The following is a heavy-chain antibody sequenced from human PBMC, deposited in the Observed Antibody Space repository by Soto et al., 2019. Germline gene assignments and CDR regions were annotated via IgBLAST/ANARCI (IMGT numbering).Heavy chain of an antibody. J-gene: IGHJ6*02. Sequence: SETLSLTCTVSGGSISSYYWSWIRQPPGKGLEWIGYIYYSGSTNYNPSLKSRVTISVDTSKNQFSLKLSSVTAADTAVYYCARAGSGSGRYYYYYYGMDVWGQGTTVTVSS. V-gene: IGHV4-59*01. D-gene: IGHD3-10*01. CDR3: ARAGSGSGRYYYYYYGMDV. CDR2: IYYSGST. CDR1: GGSISSYY.